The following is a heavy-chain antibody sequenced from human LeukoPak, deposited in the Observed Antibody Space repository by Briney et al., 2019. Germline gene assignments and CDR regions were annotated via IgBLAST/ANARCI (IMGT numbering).Heavy chain of an antibody. J-gene: IGHJ4*02. CDR2: INPNSGGT. Sequence: ASVKVSCKASGYTFTGYYMHWVRQAPGQGLEWMGWINPNSGGTNYAQKFQGRVTMTRDTSISTAYMEPSRLRSDDTAVYYCARDGGFVGAIDYWGQGTLVTVSS. V-gene: IGHV1-2*02. CDR1: GYTFTGYY. CDR3: ARDGGFVGAIDY. D-gene: IGHD1-26*01.